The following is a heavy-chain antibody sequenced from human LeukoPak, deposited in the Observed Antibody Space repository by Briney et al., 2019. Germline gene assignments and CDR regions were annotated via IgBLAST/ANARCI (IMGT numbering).Heavy chain of an antibody. CDR3: ARGVDWELLSNFDY. J-gene: IGHJ4*02. CDR2: ISYDGSNK. V-gene: IGHV3-30*04. D-gene: IGHD1-26*01. CDR1: GFTFSLYA. Sequence: GRSLRLSCAASGFTFSLYAMHWVRQAPGKGLEWVAVISYDGSNKYYADSVKGRFTISRDNSKNTLYLQMNSLRAEDTAVYYCARGVDWELLSNFDYWGQGTLVTVSS.